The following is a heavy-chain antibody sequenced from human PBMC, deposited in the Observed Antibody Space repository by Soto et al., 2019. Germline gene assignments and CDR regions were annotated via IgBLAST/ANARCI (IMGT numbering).Heavy chain of an antibody. D-gene: IGHD4-17*01. CDR3: ARGLYGAYGQDF. CDR2: IKGDEITT. CDR1: GFTFSSYW. J-gene: IGHJ4*02. Sequence: GSLRLSCAASGFTFSSYWIHWVRQAPGKGLVWVSRIKGDEITTNYADSVKGRFTISRDNAKNTVFLQTHSLRAEDTALYYCARGLYGAYGQDFWGQGILVTVSS. V-gene: IGHV3-74*01.